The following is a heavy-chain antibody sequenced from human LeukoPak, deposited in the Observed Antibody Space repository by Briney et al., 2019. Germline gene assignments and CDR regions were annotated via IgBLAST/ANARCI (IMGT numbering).Heavy chain of an antibody. CDR3: ARDPVPYYYDSSGYDYFDY. D-gene: IGHD3-22*01. CDR1: GYTFTSYG. CDR2: ISAYNGNT. Sequence: ASVKVSCKASGYTFTSYGISWVRQAPGQGLEWMGWISAYNGNTNYAQKLQGRVTMTTDTSTSTAYMELRSLRSDDTAVYYCARDPVPYYYDSSGYDYFDYWGQGTLVTVSS. V-gene: IGHV1-18*01. J-gene: IGHJ4*02.